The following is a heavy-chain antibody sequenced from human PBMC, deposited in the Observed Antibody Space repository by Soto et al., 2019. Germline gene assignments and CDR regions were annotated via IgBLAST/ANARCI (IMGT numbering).Heavy chain of an antibody. CDR3: ARAYHGDRFDY. V-gene: IGHV4-59*01. CDR2: IYYSGST. D-gene: IGHD3-10*01. CDR1: GGSISSYY. J-gene: IGHJ4*02. Sequence: SETLSLTCTVSGGSISSYYWSWIRQPPGKGLERIGYIYYSGSTNYNPSLKSRVTIPVDTSKNQLSLKLSPVTAADTAVYYCARAYHGDRFDYWGQGTLVNVSS.